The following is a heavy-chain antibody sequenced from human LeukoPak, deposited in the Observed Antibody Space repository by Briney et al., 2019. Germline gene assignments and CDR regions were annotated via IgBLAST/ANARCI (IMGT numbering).Heavy chain of an antibody. J-gene: IGHJ4*02. CDR2: ISAYNGNT. CDR3: ARVGRRWLAVDY. V-gene: IGHV1-18*03. CDR1: GYTFTSYG. Sequence: ASVKVSCKASGYTFTSYGISWVRQAPGQGLEWMGWISAYNGNTNYAQKLQGRVTMTTDTSTSTAYMELSSLRAEDMAVYYCARVGRRWLAVDYWGQGTLVTVSS. D-gene: IGHD6-19*01.